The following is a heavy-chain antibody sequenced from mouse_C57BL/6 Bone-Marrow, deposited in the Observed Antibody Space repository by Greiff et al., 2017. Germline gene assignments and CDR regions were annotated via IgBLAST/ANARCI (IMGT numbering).Heavy chain of an antibody. CDR2: IYPNSGST. J-gene: IGHJ1*03. CDR1: GYTFTNYW. D-gene: IGHD1-1*01. CDR3: SRGTTVGYWYFDV. V-gene: IGHV1-64*01. Sequence: VQLQQPGAELVKPGASVKMSCKASGYTFTNYWMHWVKQRPGQGLEWIGIIYPNSGSTNYNEKFKGKATLTVDKSSSTAYMQLSSLTSEASAVYDFSRGTTVGYWYFDVWGTGTTVTVSS.